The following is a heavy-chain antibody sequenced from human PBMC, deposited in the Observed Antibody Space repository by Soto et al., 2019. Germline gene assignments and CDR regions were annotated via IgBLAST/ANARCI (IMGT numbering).Heavy chain of an antibody. CDR1: GGSISSSNW. V-gene: IGHV4-4*02. CDR3: ARHGGFTITKNWFDP. J-gene: IGHJ5*02. Sequence: SETLSLTCAVSGGSISSSNWWSWVRQPPGKGLEWIGEIYHSGSTNYTPSLKSRVTMSIDTSKNQFSLKLTSVTASDTAVYYCARHGGFTITKNWFDPWGQGTLVTVSS. CDR2: IYHSGST. D-gene: IGHD3-16*01.